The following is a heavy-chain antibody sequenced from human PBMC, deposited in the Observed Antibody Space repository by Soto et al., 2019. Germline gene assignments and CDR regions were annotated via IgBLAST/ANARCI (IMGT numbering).Heavy chain of an antibody. CDR2: ISGSGGST. CDR1: GFTFSSYA. CDR3: AKDLGSRWYGDYFDD. D-gene: IGHD6-13*01. J-gene: IGHJ4*02. Sequence: EVQLLESGGGLVQPGGSLRLSCAASGFTFSSYAMSWVRQAPGKGLEWVSAISGSGGSTYYADSVKGRFTISRDNSKNTLCLEMTSRRAEDTAVYYCAKDLGSRWYGDYFDDWGQGTLVTVSS. V-gene: IGHV3-23*01.